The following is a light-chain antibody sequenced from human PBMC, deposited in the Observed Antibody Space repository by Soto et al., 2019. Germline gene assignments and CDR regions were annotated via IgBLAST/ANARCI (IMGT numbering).Light chain of an antibody. V-gene: IGLV2-8*01. CDR1: SSDVGGYNY. Sequence: QSALTQPPSASGSPGQSVTISCTGTSSDVGGYNYVSWYQQHPGEAPKLIIYEVTKRPSGVPDRFSGSKSGNTASLTVSGLQAEDEADYHCCSYAGNSNYVLRTGTKVTVL. CDR3: CSYAGNSNYV. CDR2: EVT. J-gene: IGLJ1*01.